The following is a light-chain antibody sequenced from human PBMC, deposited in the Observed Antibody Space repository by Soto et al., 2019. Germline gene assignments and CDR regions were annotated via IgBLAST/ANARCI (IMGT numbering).Light chain of an antibody. J-gene: IGKJ4*01. CDR2: GAS. Sequence: DIQMTQSPSSLSASVGDRVTITCRASQTITYYLNWYQQKPGKAPKLLIYGASSLQSGVPSRFSGRGSGTDFILTITSLQLEDLATYYCQQSYITPLTFGGGTKVEI. CDR1: QTITYY. V-gene: IGKV1-39*01. CDR3: QQSYITPLT.